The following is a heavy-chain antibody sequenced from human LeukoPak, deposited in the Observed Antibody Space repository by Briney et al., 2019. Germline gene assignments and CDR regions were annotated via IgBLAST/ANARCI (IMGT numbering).Heavy chain of an antibody. J-gene: IGHJ3*02. D-gene: IGHD3-3*01. CDR3: AREIFGETDAFDI. CDR1: GFTFSIYS. CDR2: IRSSSNYI. Sequence: KTGGSLRLSCAASGFTFSIYSMNWARQAPGKGLEWVSSIRSSSNYIYYADSVKGRFTISRDNAKNSLYLQMNSLRAEDTAVYYCAREIFGETDAFDIWGQGTMVTVSS. V-gene: IGHV3-21*01.